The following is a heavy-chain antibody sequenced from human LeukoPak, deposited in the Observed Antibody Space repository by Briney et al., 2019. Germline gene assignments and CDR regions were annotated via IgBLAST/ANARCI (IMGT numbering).Heavy chain of an antibody. CDR2: ISWNSGSI. Sequence: TGGSLRLSCAASGFTFDDYAMHWVRQAPGKGLEWVSGISWNSGSIGYADSVKGRFTISRDNAKNSLYLQMNSLRAEDTALYYCAKACSVVGAFDIWGQGTMVTVSS. CDR1: GFTFDDYA. CDR3: AKACSVVGAFDI. D-gene: IGHD6-25*01. V-gene: IGHV3-9*01. J-gene: IGHJ3*02.